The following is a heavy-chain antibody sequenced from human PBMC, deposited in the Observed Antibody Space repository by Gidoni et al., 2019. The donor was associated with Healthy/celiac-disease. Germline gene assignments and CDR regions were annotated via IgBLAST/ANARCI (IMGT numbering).Heavy chain of an antibody. CDR3: ARERRYCSSTSCPFDY. J-gene: IGHJ4*02. D-gene: IGHD2-2*01. CDR1: GFNFSSYG. V-gene: IGHV3-33*01. Sequence: QVQLVESGGGVVQPGRSLRLSCAASGFNFSSYGLHWVRQAPGKGLEWVAVIWYDGSNKYYADSVKGRFTISRDNSKNTLYLQMNSLRAEDTAVYYCARERRYCSSTSCPFDYWGQGTLVTVSS. CDR2: IWYDGSNK.